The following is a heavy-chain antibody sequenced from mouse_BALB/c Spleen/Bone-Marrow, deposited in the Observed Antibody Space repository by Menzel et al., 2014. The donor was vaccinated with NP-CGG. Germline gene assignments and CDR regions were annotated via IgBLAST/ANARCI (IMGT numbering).Heavy chain of an antibody. V-gene: IGHV3-6*02. CDR1: GYSITSGYY. Sequence: EVKLEESGPGLVKPSQSLSLTCSVTGYSITSGYYWNWIRQFPGNKLEWMGYISYDGSNNYNPSLKNRISITRDTSKNQFFLKLNSVTTEDTATYYCANYGNYFDYWAKAPLSQSPQ. CDR2: ISYDGSN. D-gene: IGHD2-1*01. J-gene: IGHJ2*01. CDR3: ANYGNYFDY.